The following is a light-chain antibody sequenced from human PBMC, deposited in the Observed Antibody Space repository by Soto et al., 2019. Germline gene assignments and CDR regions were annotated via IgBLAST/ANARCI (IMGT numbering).Light chain of an antibody. J-gene: IGLJ7*01. CDR2: VNIGGSH. V-gene: IGLV4-69*01. CDR3: KTWGTGSAIVV. Sequence: QPVLTQSPSPSASLGASVKLTCTLSSGHSNYAIAWHPQQPEKGPRDLMKVNIGGSHIKVDGIPDRVSGSSSGAERYLFISSLQSEDEAAYYCKTWGTGSAIVVFGGGTQLTVL. CDR1: SGHSNYA.